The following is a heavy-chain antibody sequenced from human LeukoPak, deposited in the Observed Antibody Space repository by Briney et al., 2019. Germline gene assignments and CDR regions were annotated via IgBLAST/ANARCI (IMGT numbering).Heavy chain of an antibody. CDR3: ARLGDGYTYYYYYYYMDV. D-gene: IGHD5-24*01. Sequence: SETLSLTCTVSGGSISSYYWSWIRQPPGKGLEWIGYIYYSGSTNYNPSLKSRVTISVDTSKNQFSLKLSSVTAADTAVYYCARLGDGYTYYYYYYYMDVWGKGTTVTVSS. J-gene: IGHJ6*03. CDR1: GGSISSYY. CDR2: IYYSGST. V-gene: IGHV4-59*01.